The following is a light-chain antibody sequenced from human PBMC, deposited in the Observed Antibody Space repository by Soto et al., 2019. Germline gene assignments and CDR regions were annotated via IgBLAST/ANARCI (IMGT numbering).Light chain of an antibody. Sequence: DIQLTQSPSFLSASVGDRLTITCRASQDIRSSLAWYQQKPGKAPNLLIYTVSTLQSGVPSRFSGSRSGTESTITISSLQHEDFATYYWQQFNSSPFTFGGGTKVEI. CDR1: QDIRSS. V-gene: IGKV1-9*01. J-gene: IGKJ4*01. CDR3: QQFNSSPFT. CDR2: TVS.